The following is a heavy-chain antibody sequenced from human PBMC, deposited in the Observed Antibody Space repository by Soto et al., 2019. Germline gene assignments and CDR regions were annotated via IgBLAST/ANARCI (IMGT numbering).Heavy chain of an antibody. D-gene: IGHD2-21*02. CDR1: GGSLSGYF. CDR2: IYNSGT. CDR3: ARWDLGVTAFDY. J-gene: IGHJ4*02. Sequence: PSQTLSLTCTVSGGSLSGYFWSWVRQPPGKGLDWIGYIYNSGTNYNPSLKSRVTISVDTSKNHLSLKLNSVTAADTAVYYCARWDLGVTAFDYWGQGTLVTGSS. V-gene: IGHV4-59*01.